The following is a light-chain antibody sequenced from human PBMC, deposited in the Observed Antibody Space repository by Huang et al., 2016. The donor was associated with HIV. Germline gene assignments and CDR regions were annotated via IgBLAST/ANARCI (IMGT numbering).Light chain of an antibody. CDR3: QQRGDWPYT. CDR1: QSVSNY. J-gene: IGKJ2*01. V-gene: IGKV3-11*01. CDR2: DTS. Sequence: DIVLTQSPATLSLSPGERATLPCRASQSVSNYLAWCQQKPGQAPRLRIYDTSNRDTGIPARLGGSGSGTDFTLTISSLEPEDFAVYYCQQRGDWPYTFGQGAKVEIK.